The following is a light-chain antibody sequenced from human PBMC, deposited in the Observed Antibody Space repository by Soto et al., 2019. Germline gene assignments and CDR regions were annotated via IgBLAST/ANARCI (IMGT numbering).Light chain of an antibody. V-gene: IGKV1-33*01. J-gene: IGKJ5*01. Sequence: DIQMTQSPSSLSASVGDRVTIACQASQDISNYLHWYQQKPGKAPKLLIYDASNLETGVPSRFSGSGSGTDFTFTISSLQPEDIATCYCQQYDNFPRAINFGQGTRLELK. CDR2: DAS. CDR3: QQYDNFPRAIN. CDR1: QDISNY.